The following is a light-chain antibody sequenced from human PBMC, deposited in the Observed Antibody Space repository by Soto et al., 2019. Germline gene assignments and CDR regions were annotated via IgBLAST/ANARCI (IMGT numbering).Light chain of an antibody. V-gene: IGLV2-11*01. CDR1: SSDVGYYDF. CDR2: DVS. CDR3: CSSAGTYNPF. J-gene: IGLJ2*01. Sequence: QSVLSQPRSVSGSPGQSVTISCTGTSSDVGYYDFVSWYQHHPGKAPKLMIFDVSARPSGVPDRFSGSKFGNTASLTISGLQAEDEADYFCCSSAGTYNPFFVGGTKVTVL.